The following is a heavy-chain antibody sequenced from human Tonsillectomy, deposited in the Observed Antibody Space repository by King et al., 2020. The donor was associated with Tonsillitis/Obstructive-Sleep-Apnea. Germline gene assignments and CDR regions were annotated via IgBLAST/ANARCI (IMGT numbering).Heavy chain of an antibody. J-gene: IGHJ3*02. CDR3: AREITTDAFDI. D-gene: IGHD3-3*01. CDR1: GGSFSGYS. V-gene: IGHV4-34*01. CDR2: IDHTGST. Sequence: VQLQQWGAGLLKPSETLSLTCAVYGGSFSGYSWSWIRQPPGKGLEWIGEIDHTGSTNYNPSLKSRVTISADTYKTQFSLNLSSVTAADTAVYYCAREITTDAFDIWGQGTMVTVSS.